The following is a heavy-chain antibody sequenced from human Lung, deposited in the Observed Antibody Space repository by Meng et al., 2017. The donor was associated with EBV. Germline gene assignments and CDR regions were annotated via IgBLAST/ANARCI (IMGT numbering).Heavy chain of an antibody. J-gene: IGHJ4*02. CDR2: VYHRGDT. V-gene: IGHV4-4*02. D-gene: IGHD1-1*01. CDR3: GRDQGRQLINH. Sequence: QVQREESGPGLVNPSGTLSPTCTVSGDSISMDIWWSWVRQPPGKGLEWIGEVYHRGDTNYNPSLKSRVVISVDRSKNQFSLNLSSVTAADTAVYYCGRDQGRQLINHWGQGTLVTVSS. CDR1: GDSISMDIW.